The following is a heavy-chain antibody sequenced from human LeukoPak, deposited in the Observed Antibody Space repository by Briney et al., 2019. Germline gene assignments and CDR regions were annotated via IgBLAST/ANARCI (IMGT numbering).Heavy chain of an antibody. V-gene: IGHV3-48*04. J-gene: IGHJ4*02. D-gene: IGHD3-22*01. Sequence: GGSLRLSCAASGFTFSSYSMNWVRQAPGKGLEWVSYISSSGSTIYYADSVKGRFTISRDNAKNSLYLQMNSLRAEDTAVYYCARYYDSSYLDYWGQGTLVTVSS. CDR1: GFTFSSYS. CDR2: ISSSGSTI. CDR3: ARYYDSSYLDY.